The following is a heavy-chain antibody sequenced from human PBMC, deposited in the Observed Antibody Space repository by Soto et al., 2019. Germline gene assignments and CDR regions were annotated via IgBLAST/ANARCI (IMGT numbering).Heavy chain of an antibody. CDR2: INGDGSDT. CDR3: ARDNPTLGVDY. D-gene: IGHD3-3*02. V-gene: IGHV3-74*01. CDR1: GFTLSSYW. Sequence: EVQLVESGGGLVQPGGSLRLSCAASGFTLSSYWMHWVRQAPGKGLMWVSHINGDGSDTSYADSVKGRFTISRDNAKNTVYSQMNSLRVEDTAVYYCARDNPTLGVDYWGQGTLVTVSS. J-gene: IGHJ4*02.